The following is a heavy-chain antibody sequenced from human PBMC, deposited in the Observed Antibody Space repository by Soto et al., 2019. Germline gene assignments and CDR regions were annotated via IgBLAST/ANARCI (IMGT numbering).Heavy chain of an antibody. CDR1: GFTFSSYE. J-gene: IGHJ5*01. V-gene: IGHV3-48*03. D-gene: IGHD6-13*01. CDR2: ISSSGSSI. Sequence: EVQLVESGGGLVQPGGSLRLSCAASGFTFSSYEMHWVRQAPGKGLGWVSYISSSGSSIYYADSVKGRFTISRDNAKNSVFLQINSLRADDTAVYYCAREGYSSSWFSYNWLDSWGQGTLVTVSS. CDR3: AREGYSSSWFSYNWLDS.